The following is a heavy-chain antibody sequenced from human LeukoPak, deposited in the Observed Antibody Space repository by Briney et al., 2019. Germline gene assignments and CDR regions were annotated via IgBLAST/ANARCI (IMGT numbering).Heavy chain of an antibody. D-gene: IGHD5-24*01. CDR2: IREDGSVK. CDR1: GFTFSIYW. J-gene: IGHJ6*02. Sequence: GGSLRLSCAASGFTFSIYWMTWVRQAPGKGLEWVANIREDGSVKYYVDSVKGRFTISRDNAKKSLYLQMNNLGGEDTAVYFCARRWKLSLDVWGQGTTVTVSS. V-gene: IGHV3-7*01. CDR3: ARRWKLSLDV.